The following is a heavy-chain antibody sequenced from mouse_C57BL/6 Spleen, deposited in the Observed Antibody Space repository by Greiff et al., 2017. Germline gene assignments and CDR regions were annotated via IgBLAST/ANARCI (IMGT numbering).Heavy chain of an antibody. J-gene: IGHJ2*01. V-gene: IGHV5-4*01. CDR1: GFTFSSYA. CDR3: ARAGYYVEYYFDY. CDR2: ISDGGSYT. Sequence: DVQLVESGGGLVKPGGSLKLSCAASGFTFSSYAMSWVRQTPEKRLEWVATISDGGSYTYYPDNVKGRFTISRDKAKNNLYLQMSHLKSEDTAMYYCARAGYYVEYYFDYWGQGTTLTVSS. D-gene: IGHD2-3*01.